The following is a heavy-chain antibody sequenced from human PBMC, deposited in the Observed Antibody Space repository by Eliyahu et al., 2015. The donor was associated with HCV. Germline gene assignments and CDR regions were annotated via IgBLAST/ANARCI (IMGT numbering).Heavy chain of an antibody. J-gene: IGHJ4*02. CDR1: GFAFGTYA. CDR3: ARGRGDISGYSPLLY. V-gene: IGHV3-30-3*01. Sequence: QVQLEESGGGVVQPGRSLRLSCAASGFAFGTYAMHWVRXAPGQGVGWVALISYDGTSEYYTESLKGRFSISRDNSKNSLYLHMSSLRPEDTAIYYCARGRGDISGYSPLLYWGQGIRVTVPT. CDR2: ISYDGTSE. D-gene: IGHD3-22*01.